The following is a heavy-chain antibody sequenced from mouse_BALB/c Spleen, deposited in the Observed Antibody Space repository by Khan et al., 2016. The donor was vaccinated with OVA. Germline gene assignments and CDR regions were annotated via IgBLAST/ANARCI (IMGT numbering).Heavy chain of an antibody. Sequence: QIQLVQSGAELAKPGASVKMSCKASGYTFINYWILWVKQRPGQGLEWIGYINPSTGYTEYNQNFKDKATLTADKSSSTAYMQLSSLTSEDSAVYYCARRVLRWDFDYWGQGTTLTGSS. CDR1: GYTFINYW. CDR3: ARRVLRWDFDY. J-gene: IGHJ2*01. D-gene: IGHD1-1*01. CDR2: INPSTGYT. V-gene: IGHV1-7*01.